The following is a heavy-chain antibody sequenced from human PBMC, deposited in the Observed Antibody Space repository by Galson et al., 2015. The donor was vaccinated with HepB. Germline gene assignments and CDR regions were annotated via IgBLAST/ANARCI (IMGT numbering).Heavy chain of an antibody. V-gene: IGHV1-69*06. CDR3: ARGGWLPAAKGVWFDP. CDR2: IIPIFDTS. D-gene: IGHD2-2*01. J-gene: IGHJ5*02. Sequence: SVKVSCKASGGTFNRDAISWVRQAPGQGLEWMGGIIPIFDTSHYAQKFQGRVTITADNSTGTAYMELSSLTSEDAAVYYCARGGWLPAAKGVWFDPWGQGTLVTVSS. CDR1: GGTFNRDA.